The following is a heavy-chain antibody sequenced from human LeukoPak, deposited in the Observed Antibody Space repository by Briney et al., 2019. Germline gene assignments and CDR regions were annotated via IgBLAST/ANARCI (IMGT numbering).Heavy chain of an antibody. Sequence: PGGSLRLSCAASGFTFSRHWMTWVRQAPGKGLEWVANIKHDGGEKNYVDSVKGRFTISRDNAKNSLYLQMNSLRAEDTAVYYCATPLDYFDMSDSHQGGDWGQGTLVTVSS. CDR1: GFTFSRHW. J-gene: IGHJ4*02. V-gene: IGHV3-7*03. CDR3: ATPLDYFDMSDSHQGGD. CDR2: IKHDGGEK. D-gene: IGHD3-22*01.